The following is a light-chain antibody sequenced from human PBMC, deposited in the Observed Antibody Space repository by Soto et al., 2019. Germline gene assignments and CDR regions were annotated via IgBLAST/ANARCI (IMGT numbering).Light chain of an antibody. V-gene: IGLV2-14*01. CDR2: DVS. CDR3: TSYTSSSTYV. J-gene: IGLJ1*01. CDR1: SSDVGGYNY. Sequence: QSVLTQPASVSGSPGQSIAISCIGTSSDVGGYNYVSWYQQHPGKAPKLMIYDVSNRPSGASDRFSGSKSGNTASLTISGLQPEDEADYYCTSYTSSSTYVFGPGTKVTVL.